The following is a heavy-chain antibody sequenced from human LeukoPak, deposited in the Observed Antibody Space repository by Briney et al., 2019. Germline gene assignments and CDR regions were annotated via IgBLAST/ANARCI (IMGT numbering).Heavy chain of an antibody. Sequence: ASVKVSCKASGYTFTSYGISWVRQAPGQGLEWMGWISAYNGNTNYAQKLQGRVTMTTDTSTSTAYMELRSLRSDDTAVYYCARGDMIFGVVINFDYWGQGTLVTVSS. CDR2: ISAYNGNT. V-gene: IGHV1-18*01. J-gene: IGHJ4*02. CDR1: GYTFTSYG. CDR3: ARGDMIFGVVINFDY. D-gene: IGHD3/OR15-3a*01.